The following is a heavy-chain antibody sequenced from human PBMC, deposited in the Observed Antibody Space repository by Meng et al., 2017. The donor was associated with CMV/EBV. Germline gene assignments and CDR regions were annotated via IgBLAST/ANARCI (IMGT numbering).Heavy chain of an antibody. D-gene: IGHD3-10*01. CDR3: AREDSGLNYFDY. V-gene: IGHV3-30-3*01. CDR1: GFTFSSYA. J-gene: IGHJ4*02. CDR2: ISYDGSNK. Sequence: GGSLRLSCAASGFTFSSYAMRWVRQAPGKGLEWVAVISYDGSNKYYADSVKGRFTISRDNSKNTLYLQMNSLRAEDTAVYYCAREDSGLNYFDYWGQGTLVTVSS.